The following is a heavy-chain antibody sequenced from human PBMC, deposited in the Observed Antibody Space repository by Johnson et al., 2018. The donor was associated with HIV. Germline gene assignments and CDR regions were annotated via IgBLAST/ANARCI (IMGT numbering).Heavy chain of an antibody. D-gene: IGHD5-18*01. CDR3: ARDRGYGDAFDI. J-gene: IGHJ3*02. CDR2: INWNGGNT. V-gene: IGHV3-20*04. CDR1: GFTFDDYG. Sequence: EVQLLESGGGVVRPGGSLRLSCAASGFTFDDYGMSWVRQGPGKGLEWVSGINWNGGNTGYADSVKGRFTISRDNAKNSLDLQMNSLRVEDTALYYYARDRGYGDAFDIWGQGTMVTVSS.